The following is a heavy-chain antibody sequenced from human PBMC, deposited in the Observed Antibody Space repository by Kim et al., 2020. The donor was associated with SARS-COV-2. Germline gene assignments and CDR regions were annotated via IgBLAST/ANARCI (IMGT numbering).Heavy chain of an antibody. Sequence: SGGSTYYADSVKGRFTISRDKSKNTLYLQMNSLRAEDTAVYYCTGFWGVNWGQGTLVTVSS. D-gene: IGHD3-16*01. CDR2: SGGST. CDR3: TGFWGVN. J-gene: IGHJ4*02. V-gene: IGHV3-53*01.